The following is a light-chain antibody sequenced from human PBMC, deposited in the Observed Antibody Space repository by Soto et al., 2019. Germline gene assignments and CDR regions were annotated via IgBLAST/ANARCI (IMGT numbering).Light chain of an antibody. CDR2: DVS. CDR1: SSDVGGYNY. Sequence: QSVLTQPRSVSGSPGQSVTISCTGTSSDVGGYNYVSWYQQHPGKAPKLMIYDVSKRPSGVPDRFSGSKSGNTASLTISGLQAEDEVDYYCCSYAGSAYVFGPGTRSPS. V-gene: IGLV2-11*01. J-gene: IGLJ1*01. CDR3: CSYAGSAYV.